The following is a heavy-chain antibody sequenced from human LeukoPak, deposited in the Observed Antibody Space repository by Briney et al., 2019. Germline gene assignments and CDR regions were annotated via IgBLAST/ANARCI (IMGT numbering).Heavy chain of an antibody. V-gene: IGHV4-34*01. CDR3: ARRYYPGIAVAAYGY. Sequence: PSETLSLTCAVYGGSFSGYYWSWIRQPPGKGLEWIGEINHSGSTNYNPSLKSRATISVDTSKNQFSLKLSSVTAADTAVYYCARRYYPGIAVAAYGYWGQGTLVTVSS. CDR2: INHSGST. J-gene: IGHJ4*02. CDR1: GGSFSGYY. D-gene: IGHD6-19*01.